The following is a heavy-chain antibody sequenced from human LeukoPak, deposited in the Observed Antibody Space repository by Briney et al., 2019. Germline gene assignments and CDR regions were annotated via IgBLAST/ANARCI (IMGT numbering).Heavy chain of an antibody. Sequence: PGGSLRLSCAASGFTFSSYAMHWVRQAPGKGLEWVAVISYDGSNKYYADSVKGRFTISRDNSKNTLYLQMNSLRAEDTAVYYCARDSRSSSLKGGRGTLVTASS. D-gene: IGHD6-13*01. J-gene: IGHJ4*02. CDR1: GFTFSSYA. CDR2: ISYDGSNK. V-gene: IGHV3-30*04. CDR3: ARDSRSSSLK.